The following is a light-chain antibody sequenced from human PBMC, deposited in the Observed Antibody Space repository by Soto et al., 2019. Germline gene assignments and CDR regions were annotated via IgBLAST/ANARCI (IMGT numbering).Light chain of an antibody. Sequence: QSALTQPASVSGSPGQSITISCTGTSSDVGSYNLVSWYQQHPGKAPKLMISEVTKRPSGISARFSGSKSGNTASLTISGLQAEDECDYYCCSYAGSSTWVFGGGTKVTVL. CDR1: SSDVGSYNL. CDR2: EVT. V-gene: IGLV2-23*02. CDR3: CSYAGSSTWV. J-gene: IGLJ3*02.